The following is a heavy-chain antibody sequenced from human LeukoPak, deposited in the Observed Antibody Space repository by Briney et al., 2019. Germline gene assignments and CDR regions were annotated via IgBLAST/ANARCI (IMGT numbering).Heavy chain of an antibody. CDR3: AREGTKSSSSWSHLYYYMDV. J-gene: IGHJ6*03. Sequence: GESLKISCKGSGYSFTNYWIGWVRQMPGKGLEWMGIVYPDDSHATYSPSFEGQVTMSADKSISTAYLQWSSLKASDTAMYYCAREGTKSSSSWSHLYYYMDVWGKGTTVTVSS. V-gene: IGHV5-51*01. D-gene: IGHD6-13*01. CDR1: GYSFTNYW. CDR2: VYPDDSHA.